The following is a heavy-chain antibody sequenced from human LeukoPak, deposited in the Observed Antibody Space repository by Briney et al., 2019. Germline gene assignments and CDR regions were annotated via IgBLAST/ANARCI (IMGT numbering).Heavy chain of an antibody. D-gene: IGHD1-1*01. J-gene: IGHJ4*02. Sequence: GGSLRLSCEASGFSFRDYWMSWVRQAPGKGLEWVADITPDGSGKTYVDSVKGRFTISRDNAKQSLFLQMDTVTADDTAEYYCVTSWIRQPGDCWGQGILVTVSS. CDR1: GFSFRDYW. CDR3: VTSWIRQPGDC. V-gene: IGHV3-7*01. CDR2: ITPDGSGK.